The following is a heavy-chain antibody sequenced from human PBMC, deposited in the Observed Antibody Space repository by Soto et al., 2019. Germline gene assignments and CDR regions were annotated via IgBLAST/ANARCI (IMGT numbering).Heavy chain of an antibody. Sequence: GGSLRLSCAASGFTFSSYAMSWVRQAPGKGLEWVSAISGSGGSTYYAVSVKGRFTISRDNSKNTLHLQMNSLRAEDTAVYYCAKDVVATISAFDYWGQGTLVTVSS. CDR3: AKDVVATISAFDY. CDR2: ISGSGGST. V-gene: IGHV3-23*01. D-gene: IGHD5-12*01. J-gene: IGHJ4*02. CDR1: GFTFSSYA.